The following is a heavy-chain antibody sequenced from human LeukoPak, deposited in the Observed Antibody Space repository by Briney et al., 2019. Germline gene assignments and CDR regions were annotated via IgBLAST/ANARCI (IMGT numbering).Heavy chain of an antibody. Sequence: GGSLRLSCPASGFTFSSSSMNWVRQAPGKGLEWVSSISSSGRYIYFADSVKGRFTISRDNAKNSVSLQMNSLRGEDTAVYYCAKSLTPDRDWFDSWGQGTLVTVSS. J-gene: IGHJ5*01. V-gene: IGHV3-21*01. CDR2: ISSSGRYI. CDR1: GFTFSSSS. D-gene: IGHD4/OR15-4a*01. CDR3: AKSLTPDRDWFDS.